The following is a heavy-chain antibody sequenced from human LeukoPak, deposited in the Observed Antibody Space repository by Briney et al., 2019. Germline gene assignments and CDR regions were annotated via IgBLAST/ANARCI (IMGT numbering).Heavy chain of an antibody. Sequence: RGALTLSCAASGFSFSNYAMSWVRQAPGKGLDWISAIDNSGGYTYYLDSVKGRFTISRDNSRNTLYLQMSSLRAEDTAVYYCAGHHFGSGNYYKFWGQGTLVTVSS. J-gene: IGHJ4*02. D-gene: IGHD3-10*01. CDR3: AGHHFGSGNYYKF. V-gene: IGHV3-23*01. CDR2: IDNSGGYT. CDR1: GFSFSNYA.